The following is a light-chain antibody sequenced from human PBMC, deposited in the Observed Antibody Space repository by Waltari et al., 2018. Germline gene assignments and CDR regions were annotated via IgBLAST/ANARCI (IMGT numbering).Light chain of an antibody. CDR1: QSVSSSS. V-gene: IGKV3-20*01. Sequence: EIVLTQSPGTLSLSPGERATLSCRASQSVSSSSLAWYQQKPGQAPRLLIYGASSRATGIPDRCSGSGSGTDFTLTISRLEPEDFAVYYCQKYGSPPITFGQGTRLEIK. J-gene: IGKJ5*01. CDR2: GAS. CDR3: QKYGSPPIT.